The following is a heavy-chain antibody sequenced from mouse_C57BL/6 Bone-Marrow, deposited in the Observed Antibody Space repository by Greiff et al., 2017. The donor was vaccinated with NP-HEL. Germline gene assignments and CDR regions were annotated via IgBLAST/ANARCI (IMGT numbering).Heavy chain of an antibody. CDR3: ASGYVWYFDV. D-gene: IGHD2-2*01. Sequence: LQESGAELARPGASVKLSCKASGYTFTSYGISWVKQRTGQGLEWIGEIYPRSGNTYYNEKFKGKATLTADKSSSTAYMELRSLTSEDSAVYFCASGYVWYFDVWGTGTTVTVSS. CDR2: IYPRSGNT. V-gene: IGHV1-81*01. CDR1: GYTFTSYG. J-gene: IGHJ1*03.